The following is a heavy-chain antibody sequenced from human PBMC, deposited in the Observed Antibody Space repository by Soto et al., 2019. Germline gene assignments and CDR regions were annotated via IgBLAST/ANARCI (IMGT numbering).Heavy chain of an antibody. CDR2: IYYSGST. J-gene: IGHJ6*02. CDR1: GGSIISSSYY. D-gene: IGHD3-10*01. CDR3: ASVSMFRGVTPRLYYGMDV. V-gene: IGHV4-39*01. Sequence: SETLSLTCTVSGGSIISSSYYWGWIRQPPGKGLEWIGGIYYSGSTYYNPSLKSRVTISVDTSKNQFSLKLSSVTAADTAVYYCASVSMFRGVTPRLYYGMDVWGQGTKVTVSS.